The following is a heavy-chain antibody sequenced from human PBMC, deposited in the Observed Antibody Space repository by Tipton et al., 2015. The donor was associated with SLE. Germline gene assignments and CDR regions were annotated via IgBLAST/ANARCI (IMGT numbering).Heavy chain of an antibody. J-gene: IGHJ3*02. V-gene: IGHV3-23*01. CDR3: AKDGLVRGDAFDI. CDR2: ISSTGGST. D-gene: IGHD3/OR15-3a*01. Sequence: GSLRLSCAASGFMFDTYAMSWVRQAPGKGLEWVSAISSTGGSTYYADSVKGRFTISRDNSKNTLYLHMNSLRAEDTATYYCAKDGLVRGDAFDIWGQGTMVIVSS. CDR1: GFMFDTYA.